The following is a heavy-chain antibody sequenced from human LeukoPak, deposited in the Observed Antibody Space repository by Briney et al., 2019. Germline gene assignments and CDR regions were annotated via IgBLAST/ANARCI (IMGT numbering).Heavy chain of an antibody. D-gene: IGHD2-2*01. CDR2: ISSSSSYI. Sequence: GGSLRLSCAASGFTFSSYSMNWVRQAPGKGLEWVSSISSSSSYIYYADSVKGRFTISRDNAKNSLYLQMNSLRAEDTAVYYCARDLSDIVVVPAALWGGDAFDIWGQGTMVTVSS. J-gene: IGHJ3*02. V-gene: IGHV3-21*01. CDR3: ARDLSDIVVVPAALWGGDAFDI. CDR1: GFTFSSYS.